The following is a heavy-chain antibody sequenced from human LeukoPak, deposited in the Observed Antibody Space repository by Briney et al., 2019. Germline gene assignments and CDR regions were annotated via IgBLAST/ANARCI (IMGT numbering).Heavy chain of an antibody. D-gene: IGHD3-22*01. CDR1: GGSISSTNYY. Sequence: SETLSLTCTVSGGSISSTNYYWGWIRQPPGKGLEWIGSIYYSGSTYYNPSLKSRVTISVDTSKNQFSLKLSSVTAADTAVYYCARHAGDYYDSSGYPDYWGQGTLVTVSS. CDR3: ARHAGDYYDSSGYPDY. V-gene: IGHV4-39*01. CDR2: IYYSGST. J-gene: IGHJ4*02.